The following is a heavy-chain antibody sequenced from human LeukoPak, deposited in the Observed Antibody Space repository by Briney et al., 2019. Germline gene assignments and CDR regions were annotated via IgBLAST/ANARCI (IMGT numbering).Heavy chain of an antibody. CDR3: ARATNQGCFDY. CDR2: IFHSGST. Sequence: PSGTLSLTCAVSGDSLNTNTWWSWVRQPPGKGLEWTGEIFHSGSTNYHPSLESRLTISMDKSKNSFSLRLTSVTAADTAVYYCARATNQGCFDYWGQGVLVTVSS. D-gene: IGHD1-14*01. J-gene: IGHJ4*02. CDR1: GDSLNTNTW. V-gene: IGHV4-4*02.